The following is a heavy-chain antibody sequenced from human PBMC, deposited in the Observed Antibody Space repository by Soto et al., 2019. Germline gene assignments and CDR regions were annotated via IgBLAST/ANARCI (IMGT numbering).Heavy chain of an antibody. J-gene: IGHJ6*02. Sequence: QVQLVQSGAEVKKPGSSVKVSCKASGGTFSSYAISWVRQAPGQGLEWMGGIIPIFGTANYAQKFQGRVTITADESTSTAYMELSSLRPEDTAVYYCARDRPALLLTYYGMDVWGQGTTVTVSS. CDR3: ARDRPALLLTYYGMDV. D-gene: IGHD2-15*01. CDR1: GGTFSSYA. CDR2: IIPIFGTA. V-gene: IGHV1-69*01.